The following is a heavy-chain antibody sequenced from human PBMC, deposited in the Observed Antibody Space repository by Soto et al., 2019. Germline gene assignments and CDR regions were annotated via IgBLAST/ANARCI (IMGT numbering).Heavy chain of an antibody. CDR1: GFTFTSSA. J-gene: IGHJ4*02. CDR3: AEDPHSSGWYSL. Sequence: SVKVSCKASGFTFTSSAVQWVRQARGQRLEWIGWIVVGSGNTNYAQKFQERVTITRDMSTSTAYMELSSLRSEDTAVYYCAEDPHSSGWYSLWGEGTLVPVSS. CDR2: IVVGSGNT. D-gene: IGHD6-19*01. V-gene: IGHV1-58*01.